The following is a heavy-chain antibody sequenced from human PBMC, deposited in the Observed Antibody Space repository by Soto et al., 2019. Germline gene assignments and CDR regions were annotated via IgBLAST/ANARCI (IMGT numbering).Heavy chain of an antibody. Sequence: SETLSLTCAVSGGSISSSNWWSCVRQPPGKGLEWIGEIYHSGSTNYNPSLKSRVTISVDKSKNQFSLKLSSVTAADTAVYYCARDRGYGDYVPFDYWGQGTLVTVYS. V-gene: IGHV4-4*02. CDR3: ARDRGYGDYVPFDY. CDR1: GGSISSSNW. CDR2: IYHSGST. D-gene: IGHD4-17*01. J-gene: IGHJ4*02.